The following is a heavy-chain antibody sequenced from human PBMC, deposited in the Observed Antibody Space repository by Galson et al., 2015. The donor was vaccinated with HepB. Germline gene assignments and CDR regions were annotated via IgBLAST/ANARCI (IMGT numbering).Heavy chain of an antibody. CDR2: ITGGNGNT. J-gene: IGHJ5*02. Sequence: SVKVSCKASGYTFSNYAMHWVRRAPGQRLEWMGWITGGNGNTKYSQKFQGRVTITRDTSATTADMELSSLTSEDTAVYYCARGGFGENWFDPWGQGTLVTVSS. D-gene: IGHD3-10*01. CDR3: ARGGFGENWFDP. CDR1: GYTFSNYA. V-gene: IGHV1-3*01.